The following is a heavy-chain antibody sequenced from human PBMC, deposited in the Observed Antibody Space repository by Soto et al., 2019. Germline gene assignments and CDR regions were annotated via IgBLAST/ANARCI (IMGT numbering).Heavy chain of an antibody. Sequence: SETLSLTCTVSDGSISDFYWSWIRQPPGKGLEWIGYISSSGNTNYNPSLKSRVSISVDTSKNQFSLNLTSVTAADTGVYYCARAPMVLTRSHFDSWGQGTPVTVSS. CDR3: ARAPMVLTRSHFDS. D-gene: IGHD3-22*01. J-gene: IGHJ4*02. CDR2: ISSSGNT. V-gene: IGHV4-59*01. CDR1: DGSISDFY.